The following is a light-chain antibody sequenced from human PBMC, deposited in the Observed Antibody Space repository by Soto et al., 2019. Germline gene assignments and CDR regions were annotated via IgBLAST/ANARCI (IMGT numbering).Light chain of an antibody. Sequence: PPSVSVALGQTARVTCGGNNIGRKSVHWYQQKPGQAPRLLIYGASTRATGIPARFSGSGSGTEFTLTISSLQSEDFAVYYCQQYNNWWTFGQGTKVDIK. CDR3: QQYNNWWT. V-gene: IGKV3-15*01. CDR1: NIGRKS. J-gene: IGKJ1*01. CDR2: GAS.